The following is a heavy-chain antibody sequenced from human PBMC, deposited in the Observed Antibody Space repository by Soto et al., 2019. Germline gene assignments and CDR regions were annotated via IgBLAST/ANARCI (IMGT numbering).Heavy chain of an antibody. J-gene: IGHJ5*02. CDR2: IYYSGTT. D-gene: IGHD1-26*01. CDR1: GGSISSSSYY. V-gene: IGHV4-39*01. Sequence: SETLSLTCTVSGGSISSSSYYWVWIRQPPGKGLEWIGSIYYSGTTYYNPSLKSRVTISVDTSKNQFSLKLRSVTAADTAVYYCARQSPDYLGSVGWFDPWGQGALVTVSS. CDR3: ARQSPDYLGSVGWFDP.